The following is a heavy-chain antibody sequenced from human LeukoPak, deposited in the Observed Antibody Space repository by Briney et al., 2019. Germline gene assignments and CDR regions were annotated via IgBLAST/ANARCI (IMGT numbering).Heavy chain of an antibody. CDR3: AKDRAAAGTSDY. J-gene: IGHJ4*02. CDR1: GFTFSSYA. CDR2: ISGSGGST. V-gene: IGHV3-23*01. D-gene: IGHD6-13*01. Sequence: GGSLRLSCAASGFTFSSYAMSWVHQAPGKGLEWVSAISGSGGSTYYADSVKGRFTISRDNSKNTLYLQMNSLRAEDTAVYYCAKDRAAAGTSDYWGQGTLVTVSS.